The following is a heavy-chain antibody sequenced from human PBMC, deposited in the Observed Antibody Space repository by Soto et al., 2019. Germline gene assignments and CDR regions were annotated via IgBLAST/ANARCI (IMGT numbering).Heavy chain of an antibody. V-gene: IGHV3-33*01. CDR1: GFTFSSYG. D-gene: IGHD6-19*01. CDR2: IWYDGSNK. Sequence: QEQLVESGGGVVQPGRSLRLSCAASGFTFSSYGMHWVRQPPGKGMEWVAVIWYDGSNKYYVESVKGRFTISRDNSKNTLYLQMNSLRAEDTAVYYCARAPSGWDDCYFDLWGRGTLVTVSS. CDR3: ARAPSGWDDCYFDL. J-gene: IGHJ2*01.